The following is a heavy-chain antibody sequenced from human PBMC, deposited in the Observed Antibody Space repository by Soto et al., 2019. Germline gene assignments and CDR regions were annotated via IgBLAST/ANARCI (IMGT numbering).Heavy chain of an antibody. V-gene: IGHV3-21*01. J-gene: IGHJ4*02. CDR2: ISSTGNYI. D-gene: IGHD2-2*01. Sequence: GGSLRLSCAASGFTFSTYSMNWVRQAPGKGLEWVSYISSTGNYIYYADSVKGRFTISRDNAKSSLYLQMNSLRAEDTAVYYCARVGYYSSSSCYGYSDYWGQGTLVTVSS. CDR1: GFTFSTYS. CDR3: ARVGYYSSSSCYGYSDY.